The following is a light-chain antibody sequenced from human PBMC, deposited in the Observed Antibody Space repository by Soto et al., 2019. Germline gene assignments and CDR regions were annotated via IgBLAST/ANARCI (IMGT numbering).Light chain of an antibody. CDR3: QQYASSPVYT. CDR1: QSVSSSY. CDR2: GAS. J-gene: IGKJ2*01. Sequence: EIVLTQSPGTLSLSPGERATLSCRASQSVSSSYLAWYQQKPGQAPRLLIYGASSRANGIPDRFSGSGSGTDFTLTISRREPEDFAVYSCQQYASSPVYTFGQGTKLEIK. V-gene: IGKV3-20*01.